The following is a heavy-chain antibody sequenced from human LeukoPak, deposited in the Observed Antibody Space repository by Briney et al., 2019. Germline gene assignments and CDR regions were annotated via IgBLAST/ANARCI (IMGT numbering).Heavy chain of an antibody. V-gene: IGHV3-66*01. Sequence: GGSLRLSCAASGFTVSSNYMSWVRQAPGKGLEWVSVIYSGGSTYYADSVRGRFTISRDNSKNTLYLQMNSLRAEDTAVYYCARVLQGAFDYWGQGTLVTVSS. CDR3: ARVLQGAFDY. CDR2: IYSGGST. J-gene: IGHJ4*02. CDR1: GFTVSSNY. D-gene: IGHD3-16*01.